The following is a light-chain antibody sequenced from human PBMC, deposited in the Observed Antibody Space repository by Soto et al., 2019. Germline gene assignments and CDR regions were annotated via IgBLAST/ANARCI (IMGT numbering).Light chain of an antibody. J-gene: IGKJ4*01. CDR1: HDIANY. CDR2: DAS. V-gene: IGKV1-33*01. CDR3: QQYDNLLLT. Sequence: DLQMTQSPSSLSASLGDTVTITCQASHDIANYLNWYQHKPGKAPKLLIYDASNLEAGVPSRFSGSGSGTQFVFTISSLQPEDVATYYCQQYDNLLLTFGGGTKVEIK.